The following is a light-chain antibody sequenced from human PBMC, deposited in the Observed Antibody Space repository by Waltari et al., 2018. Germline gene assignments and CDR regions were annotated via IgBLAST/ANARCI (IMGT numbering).Light chain of an antibody. V-gene: IGKV3-20*01. CDR1: HSLRSDF. J-gene: IGKJ2*01. CDR3: QQYSSSPYT. CDR2: GAS. Sequence: VLTQSPGTLSLSPGERATLSCRADHSLRSDFLAWYQHKPGQPPRLLIYGASNRAAGTPDRFSGTGSGTDFTLTISRLEPEDSAVYYCQQYSSSPYTFGRGTKVEI.